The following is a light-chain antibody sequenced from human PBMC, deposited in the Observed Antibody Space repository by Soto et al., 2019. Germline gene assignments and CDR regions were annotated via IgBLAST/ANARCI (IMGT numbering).Light chain of an antibody. CDR2: GAS. V-gene: IGKV3D-20*02. CDR3: QQRRNWPPT. Sequence: ESVLTQSPGTLSLSPGERATLSCRASQSVSSNYLAWYQQKPGQAPRLLIYGASTRASGVPARFSGSGSGTDFTLTISSLEPEDFAIYYCQQRRNWPPTFGQGTKVDIK. J-gene: IGKJ1*01. CDR1: QSVSSNY.